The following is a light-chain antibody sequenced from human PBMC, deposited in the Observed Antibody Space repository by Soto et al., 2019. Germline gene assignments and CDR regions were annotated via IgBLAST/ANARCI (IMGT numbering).Light chain of an antibody. Sequence: DIPMTQSPSSLSASVGDRVTITCRASQTINRNLNWYQQKPGKAPKLLIYAASSLQSGVPSTFSGSGSGTDFTLTISSLQPEDFATYYCQQSDRTPITFGPGTKVDI. CDR2: AAS. V-gene: IGKV1-39*01. CDR3: QQSDRTPIT. CDR1: QTINRN. J-gene: IGKJ3*01.